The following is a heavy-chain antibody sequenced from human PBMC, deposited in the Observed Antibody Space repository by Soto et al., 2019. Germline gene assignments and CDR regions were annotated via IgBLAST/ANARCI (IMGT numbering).Heavy chain of an antibody. J-gene: IGHJ4*02. CDR2: ISSSSSYI. V-gene: IGHV3-21*01. CDR1: GFSFSSYS. CDR3: ERDVAVAGTDFDY. D-gene: IGHD6-19*01. Sequence: PXGSLRLSGAASGFSFSSYSMTWVRQAPGKGLEWVSSISSSSSYIYYADSVKGRFTISRDNAKNPLYLQMNSLRAADTAVYYCERDVAVAGTDFDYWGQGALVTVSS.